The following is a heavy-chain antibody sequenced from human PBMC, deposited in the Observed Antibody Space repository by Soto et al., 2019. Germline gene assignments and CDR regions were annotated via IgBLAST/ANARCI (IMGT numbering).Heavy chain of an antibody. V-gene: IGHV1-69*01. J-gene: IGHJ3*01. CDR2: IIPVFGAA. CDR3: ARDPRSGWAHDAFDV. D-gene: IGHD3-22*01. CDR1: GGAFSTSD. Sequence: QVHLVQSGAEVKMPGSSVRVSCASSGGAFSTSDIGWVRQAPGQGLEWMGGIIPVFGAANYAQKFKGRVTITADESTRTAYLEMSSLKPADTATYYCARDPRSGWAHDAFDVGGPGT.